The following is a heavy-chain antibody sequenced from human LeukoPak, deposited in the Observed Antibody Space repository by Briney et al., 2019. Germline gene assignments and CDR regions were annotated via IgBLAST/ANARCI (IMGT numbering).Heavy chain of an antibody. D-gene: IGHD3-16*01. J-gene: IGHJ4*02. V-gene: IGHV1-2*02. CDR2: INPNSGGT. CDR1: GYTFTGYY. Sequence: GASVKVSCKASGYTFTGYYMHWVRQAPGQGLEWMGWINPNSGGTNYAQKFQGRVTMTRDTSISTAYMELSRLRSDDTAVYYCAGGGGIRWGPHYYFDYWGQGTLVTVSS. CDR3: AGGGGIRWGPHYYFDY.